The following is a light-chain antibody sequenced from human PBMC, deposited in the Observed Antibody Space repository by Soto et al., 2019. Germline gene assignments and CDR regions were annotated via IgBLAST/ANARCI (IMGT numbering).Light chain of an antibody. CDR3: QQYGESPWT. CDR2: GVS. J-gene: IGKJ1*01. V-gene: IGKV3-20*01. CDR1: QSVGSTY. Sequence: VVLTQSPGTLSLSPGERATLSCRASQSVGSTYLAWYQQKPGQAPRLLIYGVSSRATGIPDRFSGSGSGTDFTLTISRLEPEDFAVYYCQQYGESPWTFGQGTKVDIK.